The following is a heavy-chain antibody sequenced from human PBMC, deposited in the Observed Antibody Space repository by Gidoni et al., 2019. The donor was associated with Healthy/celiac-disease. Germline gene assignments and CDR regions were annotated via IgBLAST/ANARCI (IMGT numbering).Heavy chain of an antibody. CDR2: ISSSSSYT. CDR3: ARSPHSSQANTGTDY. D-gene: IGHD6-13*01. V-gene: IGHV3-11*05. Sequence: QVQLVESGGGLVKPGGSLRLSCAASGFTFSDYYMSWIRQAPGKGLEWVSYISSSSSYTNYADSVKGRFTISRDNAKNSLYLQMNSLRAEDTAVYYCARSPHSSQANTGTDYWGQGTLVTVSS. J-gene: IGHJ4*02. CDR1: GFTFSDYY.